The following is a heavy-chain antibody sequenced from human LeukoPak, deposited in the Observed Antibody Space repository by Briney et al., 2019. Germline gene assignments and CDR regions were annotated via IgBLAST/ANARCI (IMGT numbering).Heavy chain of an antibody. V-gene: IGHV3-7*01. D-gene: IGHD5-24*01. Sequence: GGSLRLSCVTSGFIFSNYWMTWVRQAPGKGLEWVANIKQDGVDKHYVDSVKGRFTISRDNAKNSLYLQVDILRAEDTAVYYCARGDGYNPLDYWGQGTLISVSS. CDR2: IKQDGVDK. CDR3: ARGDGYNPLDY. J-gene: IGHJ4*02. CDR1: GFIFSNYW.